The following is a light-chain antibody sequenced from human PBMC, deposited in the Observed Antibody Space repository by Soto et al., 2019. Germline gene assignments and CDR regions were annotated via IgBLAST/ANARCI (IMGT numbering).Light chain of an antibody. CDR1: QSIAAS. Sequence: DVHMTQSPSTLSASVWDSVTITCRASQSIAASLAWYQLKPGEAPKLLIYDVSNLESGVPSRFSGSGSGTEFSLTIRSLHPDDFATYYCQQYDYSRTFGQGTKVDIK. V-gene: IGKV1-5*01. CDR2: DVS. J-gene: IGKJ1*01. CDR3: QQYDYSRT.